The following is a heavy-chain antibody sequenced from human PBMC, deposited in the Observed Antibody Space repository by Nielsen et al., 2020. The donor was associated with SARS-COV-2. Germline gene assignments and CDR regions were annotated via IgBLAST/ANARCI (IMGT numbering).Heavy chain of an antibody. CDR2: ISSSSTYT. CDR3: ARASYYGSESAPYYYFGLDV. D-gene: IGHD3-10*01. J-gene: IGHJ6*02. Sequence: GESLKISCAASGFTFSDSYMSWIRQAPGKGLEWLSYISSSSTYTNYADSVRGRFTISRDNAKNSLYLQMNSLRAEDTALYYCARASYYGSESAPYYYFGLDVWGQGTTVTVSS. CDR1: GFTFSDSY. V-gene: IGHV3-11*05.